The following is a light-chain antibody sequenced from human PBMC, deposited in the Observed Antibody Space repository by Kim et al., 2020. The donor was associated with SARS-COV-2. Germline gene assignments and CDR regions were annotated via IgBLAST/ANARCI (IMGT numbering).Light chain of an antibody. J-gene: IGKJ1*01. CDR2: KTS. CDR1: QSISSY. V-gene: IGKV1-5*03. Sequence: DIQMTQSPSTLSASVGDRVIITCRASQSISSYLAWYQQKPGKAPELLIYKTSILESGVSARFSGSGSGTEFTLTIISLQPDHFAVFYCQQYKTSPWTFGQGTKVDIK. CDR3: QQYKTSPWT.